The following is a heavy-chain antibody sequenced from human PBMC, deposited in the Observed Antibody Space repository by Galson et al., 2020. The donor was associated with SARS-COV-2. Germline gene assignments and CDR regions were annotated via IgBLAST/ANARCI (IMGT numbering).Heavy chain of an antibody. Sequence: GGSLRLSCAASGFTFSSYSMNWVRQAPGKGLEWVSSSSSSSSYIYYADSVKGRFTISRDNAKNSLYLQMNSLRAEDTAVYYCAREVLSTHNWFDPWGQGTLVTVSS. V-gene: IGHV3-21*01. D-gene: IGHD6-13*01. J-gene: IGHJ5*02. CDR1: GFTFSSYS. CDR2: SSSSSSYI. CDR3: AREVLSTHNWFDP.